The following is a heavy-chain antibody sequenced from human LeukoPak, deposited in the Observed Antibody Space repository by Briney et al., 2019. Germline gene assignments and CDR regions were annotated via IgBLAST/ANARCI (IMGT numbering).Heavy chain of an antibody. CDR3: ARDYGGNSDYFDY. CDR2: IWFDGSNK. J-gene: IGHJ4*02. Sequence: GGSLRLSCAASGFTFSSYGMHWVRQAPGKGLEWVAGIWFDGSNKYYADSVKGRFTISRDNSENTLYLQMNSLRAEDTAVYYCARDYGGNSDYFDYWGQGTLVTVSS. CDR1: GFTFSSYG. V-gene: IGHV3-33*01. D-gene: IGHD4-17*01.